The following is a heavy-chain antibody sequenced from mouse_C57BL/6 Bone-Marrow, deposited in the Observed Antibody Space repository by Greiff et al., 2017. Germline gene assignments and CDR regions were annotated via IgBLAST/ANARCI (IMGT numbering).Heavy chain of an antibody. Sequence: QVQLQQSGAELVRPGASVTLSCKASGYTFTDYEMHWVKQTPVHGLEWIGAIDPETGGTAYNPKFKGKAILTADKSSSTAYMALRSLTSGDSAVYDCTRGDYGSSYLYFDVWGTGTTVTVSS. V-gene: IGHV1-15*01. CDR3: TRGDYGSSYLYFDV. CDR2: IDPETGGT. CDR1: GYTFTDYE. J-gene: IGHJ1*03. D-gene: IGHD1-1*01.